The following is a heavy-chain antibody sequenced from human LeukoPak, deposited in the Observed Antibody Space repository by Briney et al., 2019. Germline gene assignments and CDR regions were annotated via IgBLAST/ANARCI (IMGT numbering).Heavy chain of an antibody. J-gene: IGHJ4*02. V-gene: IGHV4-34*01. CDR2: INHSGST. CDR1: GGSFSGYY. Sequence: TASETLSLTCAVYGGSFSGYYWSWIRQPPGKGLEWIGEINHSGSTNYNPSLKSRVTISVDTSKNQFSLKLSSVTAADTAVYYCARGVTMIVVVINPSHFDYWGQGTLVTVSS. CDR3: ARGVTMIVVVINPSHFDY. D-gene: IGHD3-22*01.